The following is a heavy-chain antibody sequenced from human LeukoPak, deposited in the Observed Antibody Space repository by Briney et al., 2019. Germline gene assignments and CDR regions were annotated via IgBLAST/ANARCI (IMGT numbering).Heavy chain of an antibody. D-gene: IGHD1-14*01. CDR2: IHRSGST. Sequence: SETLSLTCTVSPDSSTSNFWSWVRQPPGKGLEWIGEIHRSGSTNYNPSLQSRVTISIDRSKNQIALELSSVTAADTAVYYCAREIVGGFNPGAYWGQGTLVTVSS. J-gene: IGHJ4*02. V-gene: IGHV4-4*02. CDR1: PDSSTSNF. CDR3: AREIVGGFNPGAY.